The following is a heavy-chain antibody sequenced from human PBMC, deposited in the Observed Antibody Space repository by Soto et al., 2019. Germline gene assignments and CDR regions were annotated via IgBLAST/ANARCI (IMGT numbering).Heavy chain of an antibody. CDR3: ASWTNTMVPGVNRHREYAAFDI. CDR2: IYPGDSDT. V-gene: IGHV5-51*01. Sequence: PGESLKISCKGSGYNFAIYWIGWVRQMPGKGLEWMGIIYPGDSDTRYSPSFQGQVTISADKSISTAYLQWSSLKASDTAMYYCASWTNTMVPGVNRHREYAAFDIRGQGTMVTVSS. CDR1: GYNFAIYW. J-gene: IGHJ3*02. D-gene: IGHD3-10*01.